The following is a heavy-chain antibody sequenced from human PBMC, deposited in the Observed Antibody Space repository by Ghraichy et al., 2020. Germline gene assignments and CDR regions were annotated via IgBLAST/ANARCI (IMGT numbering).Heavy chain of an antibody. J-gene: IGHJ4*01. CDR2: ISFDGRDT. CDR3: AKYSGSLVSGFSQWLPLEFDN. CDR1: GFTFSRDG. D-gene: IGHD3-3*01. V-gene: IGHV3-30*05. Sequence: GGSLRLSCAASGFTFSRDGMNGSRQAPCKCLEWVAVISFDGRDTYYADSVKGRFTVSRDNSKNTVYLQMNSLREEDTAVYSCAKYSGSLVSGFSQWLPLEFDNWGHGTLVTVSS.